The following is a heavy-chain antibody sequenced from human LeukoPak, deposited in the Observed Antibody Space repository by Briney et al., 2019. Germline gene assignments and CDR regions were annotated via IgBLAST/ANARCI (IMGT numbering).Heavy chain of an antibody. Sequence: GSLRLSCAASGFTLSSYAMSWVRQAPGKGLEWVAVISYDGSNKYYADSVKGRFTISRDNSKNTLYLQMNSLRAEDTAVYYCAKDLSSWSRYFDYWGQGTLVTVSS. V-gene: IGHV3-30*18. CDR1: GFTLSSYA. J-gene: IGHJ4*02. D-gene: IGHD6-13*01. CDR3: AKDLSSWSRYFDY. CDR2: ISYDGSNK.